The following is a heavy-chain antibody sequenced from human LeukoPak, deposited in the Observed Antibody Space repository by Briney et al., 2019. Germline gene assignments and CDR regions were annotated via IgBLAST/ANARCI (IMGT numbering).Heavy chain of an antibody. V-gene: IGHV3-48*01. D-gene: IGHD3-22*01. CDR1: GFTFSSYS. CDR2: ISSSSSTI. J-gene: IGHJ4*02. Sequence: GGSLRLSCAASGFTFSSYSMNWVRQAPGKGLEWVSYISSSSSTIYYADSVKGRFTISRDNAKNSLYLQMSSLRAEDTAVYYCARDADYYDSSGYYPDYWGQGTLVTVSS. CDR3: ARDADYYDSSGYYPDY.